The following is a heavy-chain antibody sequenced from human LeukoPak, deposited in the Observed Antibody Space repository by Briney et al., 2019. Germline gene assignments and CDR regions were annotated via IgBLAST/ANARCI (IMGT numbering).Heavy chain of an antibody. Sequence: PGGSLRLSCEASGLIVGNTYMSWVRQAPGKGLEWVAVLYRAGPTYYADSVRGRFTISRDNSKNTLYLQMNSLRAEDTAVYYCARTPGGSGNFFDYWGQGTLVTVSS. CDR1: GLIVGNTY. D-gene: IGHD3-10*01. CDR2: LYRAGPT. J-gene: IGHJ4*02. CDR3: ARTPGGSGNFFDY. V-gene: IGHV3-66*01.